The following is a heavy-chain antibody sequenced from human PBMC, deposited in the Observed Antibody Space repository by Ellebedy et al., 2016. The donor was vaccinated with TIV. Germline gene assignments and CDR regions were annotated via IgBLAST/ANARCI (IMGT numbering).Heavy chain of an antibody. V-gene: IGHV3-23*01. CDR2: ISGSGGST. D-gene: IGHD3-22*01. J-gene: IGHJ4*02. CDR3: AKSNYYDSSGYPYYFDY. Sequence: GESLKIPXAASGFTFSSYAMSWVRQAPGQGLEWVSAISGSGGSTYYADSVKGRFTISRDNSKNTLYLRMNSLRAEDTAVYYCAKSNYYDSSGYPYYFDYWGQGTLVTVSS. CDR1: GFTFSSYA.